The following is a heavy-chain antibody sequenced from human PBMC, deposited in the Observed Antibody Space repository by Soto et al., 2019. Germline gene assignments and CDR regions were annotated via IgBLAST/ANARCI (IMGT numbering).Heavy chain of an antibody. CDR3: ARSPRSSPYFDY. V-gene: IGHV5-51*01. J-gene: IGHJ4*02. CDR2: IYPGDHET. Sequence: GESLRISCRCSGYTFSNFWIAWVRHLPGKGLEWMGIIYPGDHETRYSPSFHGKVTISADKSINTAYLQWSSLEASDSAFYYCARSPRSSPYFDYWCQGALLTRSS. D-gene: IGHD6-13*01. CDR1: GYTFSNFW.